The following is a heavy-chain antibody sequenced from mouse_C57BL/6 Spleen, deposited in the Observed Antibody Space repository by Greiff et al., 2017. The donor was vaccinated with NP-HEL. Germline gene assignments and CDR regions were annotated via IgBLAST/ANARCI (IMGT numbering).Heavy chain of an antibody. CDR1: GFTFSSYG. CDR3: APTVVANYYAMDY. D-gene: IGHD1-1*01. Sequence: EVKLMESGGDLVKPGGSLKLSCAASGFTFSSYGMSWVRQTPDKRLEWVATISSGGSYTYYPDSVKGRFTISRDNAKNTLYLQMSSLKSEDTAMYYCAPTVVANYYAMDYWGQGTSVTVSS. V-gene: IGHV5-6*01. J-gene: IGHJ4*01. CDR2: ISSGGSYT.